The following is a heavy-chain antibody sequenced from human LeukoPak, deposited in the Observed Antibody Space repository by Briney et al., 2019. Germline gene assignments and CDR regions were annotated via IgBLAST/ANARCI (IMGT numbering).Heavy chain of an antibody. V-gene: IGHV4-59*12. CDR2: IYYSGST. CDR1: GGSISSYY. J-gene: IGHJ5*02. D-gene: IGHD6-19*01. Sequence: SETLSLTCTVSGGSISSYYWSWIRQPPGKGLEWIGYIYYSGSTNYNPSLKSRVTISVDTSKNQFSLKLSSVTAADTAVYYCARGRRYSSGWYWFEPWGQGTLVTVSS. CDR3: ARGRRYSSGWYWFEP.